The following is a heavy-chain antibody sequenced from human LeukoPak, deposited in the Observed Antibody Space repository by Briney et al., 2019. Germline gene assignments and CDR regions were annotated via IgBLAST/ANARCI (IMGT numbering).Heavy chain of an antibody. Sequence: PGGSLRLSCAASGFTFSSYSMNWVRQAPGKGLEWVSSISSSSSYIYYADSVKGRFTISRDNAKNSLYLQMNSLRAEDTAVYYCAKDGQQWLDLGWFDPWGQGTLVTVSS. V-gene: IGHV3-21*04. D-gene: IGHD6-19*01. J-gene: IGHJ5*02. CDR1: GFTFSSYS. CDR2: ISSSSSYI. CDR3: AKDGQQWLDLGWFDP.